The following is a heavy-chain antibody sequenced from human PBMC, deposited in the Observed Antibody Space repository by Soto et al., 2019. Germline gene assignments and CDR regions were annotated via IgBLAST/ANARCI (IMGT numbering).Heavy chain of an antibody. CDR2: INAGNGNT. Sequence: ASVKVSCKASGYTFTSYAMHWVRQAPGQRLEWMGWINAGNGNTKYSQKFQGRVTITRDTSASTAYMELSSLRSEDTAVYYCARGYHIVVVTANPSPFDYWGQGTLVTVYS. D-gene: IGHD2-21*02. J-gene: IGHJ4*02. CDR3: ARGYHIVVVTANPSPFDY. CDR1: GYTFTSYA. V-gene: IGHV1-3*01.